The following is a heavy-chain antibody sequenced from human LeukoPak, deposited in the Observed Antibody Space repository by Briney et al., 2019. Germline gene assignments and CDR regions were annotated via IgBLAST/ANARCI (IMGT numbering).Heavy chain of an antibody. D-gene: IGHD3-10*01. CDR3: AKSAWFGDPPAPFDY. V-gene: IGHV3-30*02. CDR1: GFTFSSYG. J-gene: IGHJ4*02. Sequence: GGSLRLSCAASGFTFSSYGMHWVRQAPGKGLEWVAFIRYDGSNKYYADSVKGRFTISRDNSKNTLYLQMNSLRAEDTAVYYCAKSAWFGDPPAPFDYWGQGTLVTVSS. CDR2: IRYDGSNK.